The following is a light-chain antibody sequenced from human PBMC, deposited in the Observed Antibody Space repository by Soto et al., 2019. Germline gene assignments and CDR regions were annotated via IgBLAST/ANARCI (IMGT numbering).Light chain of an antibody. Sequence: QSALSQPRSVSGSPGQSVTISCTGTSRDIGNFNYVSWYQQYPGKAPKLIIFDVNERPSGIPDRFFGSKFGDTASLTISGLQAEDEADYYCCSYAGNFVFVFGTGNKLTVL. V-gene: IGLV2-11*01. CDR3: CSYAGNFVFV. CDR1: SRDIGNFNY. CDR2: DVN. J-gene: IGLJ1*01.